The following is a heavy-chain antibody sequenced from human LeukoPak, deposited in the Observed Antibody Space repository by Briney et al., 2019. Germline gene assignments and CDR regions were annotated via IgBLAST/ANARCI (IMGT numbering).Heavy chain of an antibody. CDR2: IYHSGNT. V-gene: IGHV4-39*01. J-gene: IGHJ4*02. Sequence: SETLSLTRTVSGVSISSSTYYWGWIRQPPGKGLEWIGNIYHSGNTYYNPSLKSRVAISVDTSKNQFSLKLRSVTAADTAVYYCAIDYGDYDLQYWGQGTLVTVSS. CDR1: GVSISSSTYY. D-gene: IGHD4-17*01. CDR3: AIDYGDYDLQY.